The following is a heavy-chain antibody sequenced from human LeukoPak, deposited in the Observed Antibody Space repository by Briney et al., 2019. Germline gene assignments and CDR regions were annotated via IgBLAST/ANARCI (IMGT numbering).Heavy chain of an antibody. D-gene: IGHD5-24*01. CDR2: IYYSGST. V-gene: IGHV4-59*08. CDR3: ASSDGYARLDY. CDR1: GGSISSYY. Sequence: SETLSLTCTVSGGSISSYYWSWIRQPPGKGLEWIGYIYYSGSTNYNPSLKSRVTISVDTSKNQFSLKLSSVTAADTAVYYCASSDGYARLDYWGQGTLVTVSS. J-gene: IGHJ4*02.